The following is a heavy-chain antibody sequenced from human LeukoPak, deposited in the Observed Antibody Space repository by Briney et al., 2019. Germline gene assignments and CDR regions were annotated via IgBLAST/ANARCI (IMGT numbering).Heavy chain of an antibody. D-gene: IGHD2-21*02. V-gene: IGHV1-2*02. J-gene: IGHJ4*02. Sequence: ASVKVSCKASGYTFTAYHMHWVRQAPGQGLEWMGWISPNSGGTNYALKFQGRVTMTRDTSISTAYMELSRLRSDDTAVYYCTRVCSGGDCAWGQGTLVTVSS. CDR1: GYTFTAYH. CDR3: TRVCSGGDCA. CDR2: ISPNSGGT.